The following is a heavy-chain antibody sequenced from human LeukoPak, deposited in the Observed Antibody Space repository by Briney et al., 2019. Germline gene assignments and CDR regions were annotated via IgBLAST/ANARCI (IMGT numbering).Heavy chain of an antibody. CDR1: GGSISSYY. Sequence: SETLSLTCTVSGGSISSYYRSWIRQPAGKGLEWIGRIYTSGSTNYNPSLKSRVTMSVDTSKNQFSLKLSSVTAADTAVYYCARVVVDTDNYYYYYYMDVWGKGTTVTISS. D-gene: IGHD5-18*01. V-gene: IGHV4-4*07. CDR2: IYTSGST. J-gene: IGHJ6*03. CDR3: ARVVVDTDNYYYYYYMDV.